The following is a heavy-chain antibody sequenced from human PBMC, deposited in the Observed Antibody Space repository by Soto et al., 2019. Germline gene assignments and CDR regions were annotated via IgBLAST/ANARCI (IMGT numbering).Heavy chain of an antibody. V-gene: IGHV3-23*01. CDR2: ISGGGGSA. J-gene: IGHJ4*02. CDR3: AKVGSSWYSHFDY. Sequence: EVQLLESGGGLVQPGGSLRLSCAASGVTFSSYAMNWVRQTPGKGLEWVSIISGGGGSAYYEDSVKGRFSISRDNSKNTLYLQMNSLRAEDTAVYYCAKVGSSWYSHFDYWGQGTLVTVSS. CDR1: GVTFSSYA. D-gene: IGHD6-13*01.